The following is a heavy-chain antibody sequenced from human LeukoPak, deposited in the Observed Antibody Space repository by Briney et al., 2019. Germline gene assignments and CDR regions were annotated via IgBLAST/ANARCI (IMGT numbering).Heavy chain of an antibody. CDR2: IKQDGSEK. Sequence: GGSLRLSCAASGFTFSSYWMSWVRQAPGKGLEWVANIKQDGSEKYYVDSVKGRFTISRDNAKNSLYLQMNSLRGEDTAVYYCARQALAAAGPFDYWGQGTLVTVSS. CDR3: ARQALAAAGPFDY. V-gene: IGHV3-7*01. J-gene: IGHJ4*02. D-gene: IGHD6-13*01. CDR1: GFTFSSYW.